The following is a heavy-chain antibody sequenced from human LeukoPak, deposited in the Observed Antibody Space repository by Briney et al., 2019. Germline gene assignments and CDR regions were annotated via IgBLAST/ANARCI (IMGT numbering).Heavy chain of an antibody. J-gene: IGHJ4*02. CDR3: ARVPYDSSGYYYDY. CDR1: GGSISSGGYS. Sequence: SETLSLTCAVSGGSISSGGYSWSWIRQPPGKGLEWIGYIYHSGSTYYNPSLKSRVTISVDRSKNQFSLKLSSVTAADTAVYYCARVPYDSSGYYYDYWGQGTLVTVSS. D-gene: IGHD3-22*01. V-gene: IGHV4-30-2*01. CDR2: IYHSGST.